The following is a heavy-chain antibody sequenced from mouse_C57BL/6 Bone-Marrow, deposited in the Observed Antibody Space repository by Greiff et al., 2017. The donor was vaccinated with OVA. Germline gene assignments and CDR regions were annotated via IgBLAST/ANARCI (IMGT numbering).Heavy chain of an antibody. Sequence: QVQPQQPGAELVKPGASVKLSCKASGYTFTSYWMHWVKQRPGRGLEWIGRIDPNSGGTKYNEKFKSKATLTVDKPSSTAYMQLSSLTSEDSAVYYCAREKNYGNYVGNFDVWGTGTTVTVSS. J-gene: IGHJ1*03. CDR3: AREKNYGNYVGNFDV. V-gene: IGHV1-72*01. CDR1: GYTFTSYW. D-gene: IGHD2-1*01. CDR2: IDPNSGGT.